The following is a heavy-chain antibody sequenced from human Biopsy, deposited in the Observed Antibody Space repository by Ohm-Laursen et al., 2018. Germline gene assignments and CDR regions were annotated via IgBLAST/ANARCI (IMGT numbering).Heavy chain of an antibody. CDR1: GVSINTGGYY. CDR2: IHYSGNT. V-gene: IGHV4-31*03. Sequence: TLSLTCTVSGVSINTGGYYWTWIRQHPGTGLEWIGYIHYSGNTLYNPSLKSRLTISVDTSRNQFSLKLNSVTAADTAVYFCARDSRGGHLNTTLITGKNLSSWGQGILVTVSS. J-gene: IGHJ5*02. CDR3: ARDSRGGHLNTTLITGKNLSS. D-gene: IGHD3-16*01.